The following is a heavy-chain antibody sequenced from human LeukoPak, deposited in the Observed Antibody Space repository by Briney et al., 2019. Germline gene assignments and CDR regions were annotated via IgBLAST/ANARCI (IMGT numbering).Heavy chain of an antibody. Sequence: GGSLRLSCAASGFTFSDYYMSWIRQAPGKGLEWVSAISGSGGSTYYADSVKGRFTISRDNSKNTLYLQMNSLRAEDTAVYYCAKTRAGVWYYYGMDVWGQGTTVTVSS. CDR1: GFTFSDYY. CDR3: AKTRAGVWYYYGMDV. D-gene: IGHD3-16*01. CDR2: ISGSGGST. J-gene: IGHJ6*02. V-gene: IGHV3-23*01.